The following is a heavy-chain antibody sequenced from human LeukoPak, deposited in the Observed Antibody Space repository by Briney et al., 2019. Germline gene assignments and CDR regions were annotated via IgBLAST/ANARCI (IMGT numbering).Heavy chain of an antibody. D-gene: IGHD1-14*01. CDR3: ARAYRNLFDY. V-gene: IGHV3-30*04. CDR1: GFTFSSYA. J-gene: IGHJ4*02. Sequence: GGSLRLSCAASGFTFSSYAMHWVRQAPGKGLEWVAVISYDGSNKYYADSVKGRFTIYRDNSKNTLYLQMNSPRAEDTAVYYCARAYRNLFDYWGQGTLVTVSS. CDR2: ISYDGSNK.